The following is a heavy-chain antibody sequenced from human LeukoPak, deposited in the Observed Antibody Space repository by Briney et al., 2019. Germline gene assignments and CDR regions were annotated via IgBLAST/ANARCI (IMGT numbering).Heavy chain of an antibody. CDR1: GGSTSNSF. CDR2: IYTDGST. CDR3: ARAPGGCGGTCAFDY. D-gene: IGHD2-15*01. V-gene: IGHV4-4*07. Sequence: SETLSLTCTVSGGSTSNSFWSWIRQPAGKGLEWIRRIYTDGSTNSNASLRSRLTMSLDTSNNQVSLKLTSVTAADTAVYFCARAPGGCGGTCAFDYWGQGILVTVSS. J-gene: IGHJ4*02.